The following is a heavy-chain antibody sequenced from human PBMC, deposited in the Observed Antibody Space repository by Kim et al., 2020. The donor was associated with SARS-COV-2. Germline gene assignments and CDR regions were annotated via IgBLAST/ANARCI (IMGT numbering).Heavy chain of an antibody. CDR1: GGSFSGYY. D-gene: IGHD3-3*01. J-gene: IGHJ6*02. Sequence: SETLSLTCAVYGGSFSGYYWSWIRQPPGKGLEWIGEINHSGSTNYNPSLKSRVTISVDTSKNQFSLKLSSVTAADTAVYYCAISTYYDFWSGPKGYGMDVWGQGTTVTVSS. CDR3: AISTYYDFWSGPKGYGMDV. V-gene: IGHV4-34*01. CDR2: INHSGST.